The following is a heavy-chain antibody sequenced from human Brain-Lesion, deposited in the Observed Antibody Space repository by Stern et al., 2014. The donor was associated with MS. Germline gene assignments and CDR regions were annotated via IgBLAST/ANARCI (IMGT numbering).Heavy chain of an antibody. CDR1: GGSISSGSFY. V-gene: IGHV4-61*02. CDR2: IYSSGST. D-gene: IGHD5-12*01. CDR3: ARETGGYTYGDTDFFDY. Sequence: VQLVESGPGLVKPSQTLSLTCIVSGGSISSGSFYWNWIRQPAGRGLEWIGRIYSSGSTNYNPYLKSRVTISGDTSKNNFSLKLISMTAADTAIYYCARETGGYTYGDTDFFDYWGQGALVTVSS. J-gene: IGHJ4*02.